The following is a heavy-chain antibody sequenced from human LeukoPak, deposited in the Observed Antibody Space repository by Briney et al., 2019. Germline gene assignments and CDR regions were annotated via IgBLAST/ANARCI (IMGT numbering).Heavy chain of an antibody. D-gene: IGHD3-22*01. J-gene: IGHJ2*01. CDR3: ASSYDSSGYWYFDL. CDR1: GGSISSYY. CDR2: IYYGGST. V-gene: IGHV4-59*01. Sequence: SETLSLTCTVSGGSISSYYWSWIRQPPGKGLEWIGYIYYGGSTNYNPSLKSRVTISVDTSKNQFSLKLSSVTAADTAVYYCASSYDSSGYWYFDLWGRGTLVTVSS.